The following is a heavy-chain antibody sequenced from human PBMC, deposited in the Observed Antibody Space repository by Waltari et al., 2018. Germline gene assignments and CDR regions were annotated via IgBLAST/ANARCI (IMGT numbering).Heavy chain of an antibody. CDR3: ARDPSNSSGWYQYFDY. D-gene: IGHD6-19*01. CDR2: ISAYNGDT. J-gene: IGHJ4*02. V-gene: IGHV1-18*01. Sequence: QVQLVQSGAEVKKPGASVKVSCKASGYTFNNYGISWVRQAPGQGLEWMGWISAYNGDTKYAQKFQGRVTMTTDTATSTAYMEVRSLRPDDTAVYYCARDPSNSSGWYQYFDYWGQGTLVTVSS. CDR1: GYTFNNYG.